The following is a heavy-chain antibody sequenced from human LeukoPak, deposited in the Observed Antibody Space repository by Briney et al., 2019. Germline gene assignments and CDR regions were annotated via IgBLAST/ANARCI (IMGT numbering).Heavy chain of an antibody. V-gene: IGHV3-74*01. CDR2: INPDGRRT. CDR3: VREAEVVPAAMGVYYYYFMDV. D-gene: IGHD2-2*01. CDR1: GFTFRNNW. J-gene: IGHJ6*03. Sequence: GGSLRLSCAASGFTFRNNWMHWVRQAPGKGLVWVPRINPDGRRTNYADSVKGRFTISRDNAKNTLFLQVNSLRAEDTAVYYCVREAEVVPAAMGVYYYYFMDVWGKGTTVTVSS.